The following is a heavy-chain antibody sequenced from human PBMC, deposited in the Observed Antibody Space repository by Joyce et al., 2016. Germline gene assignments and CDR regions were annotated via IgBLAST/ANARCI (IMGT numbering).Heavy chain of an antibody. D-gene: IGHD2-15*01. J-gene: IGHJ5*02. CDR3: TRIGDCSGGSCYEGWFDP. CDR2: IRSKAYGGTT. Sequence: EVQLVESGGGLVKPGRSLRLSCTSSGFIFCDYAMNGFRQAPGKGLEWVGFIRSKAYGGTTDYAASVKGRFTISRDDSKSIAYLQMNSLKTEDTAVYYCTRIGDCSGGSCYEGWFDPWGQGTLVTVSS. V-gene: IGHV3-49*05. CDR1: GFIFCDYA.